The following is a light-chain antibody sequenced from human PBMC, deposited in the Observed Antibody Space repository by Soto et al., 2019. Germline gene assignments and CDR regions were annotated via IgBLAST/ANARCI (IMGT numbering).Light chain of an antibody. CDR2: GAS. CDR1: QSVRSSY. CDR3: QQYGSSPWT. Sequence: EIVLTQSPGTLSLSPGERATLSCRASQSVRSSYLAWYQQKPGQAPRLLIYGASSRATGIPDRFSGSGSGTDCTLTISRLDPEDFAVYYCQQYGSSPWTFGQGTKVEIK. J-gene: IGKJ1*01. V-gene: IGKV3-20*01.